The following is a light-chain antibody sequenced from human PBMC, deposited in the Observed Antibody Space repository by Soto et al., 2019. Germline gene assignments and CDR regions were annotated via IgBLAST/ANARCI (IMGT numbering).Light chain of an antibody. CDR2: EVT. V-gene: IGLV2-23*02. CDR1: SSDVGSYNF. CDR3: CSYASSSTVV. Sequence: QSALTQPASVSGSPGQSITISCTGTSSDVGSYNFVSWYQQHPGKAPKLMIYEVTKRPSGVSNRFSGSKSGNTASLTISGLQAEDEADYYCCSYASSSTVVFGGGTKVTVL. J-gene: IGLJ2*01.